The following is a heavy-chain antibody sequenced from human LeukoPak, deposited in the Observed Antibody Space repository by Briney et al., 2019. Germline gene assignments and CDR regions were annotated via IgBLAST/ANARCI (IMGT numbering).Heavy chain of an antibody. Sequence: PSETLSLTCTVSGGSISTYYWSWIRQPPGKGLEWIGYIYYTGSTSYNPSLKSRVTMSLDASKNQFSLELNSVTPADTAVYYCASAQGLATTLDFDYWGQGTLVTVSS. V-gene: IGHV4-59*01. J-gene: IGHJ4*02. CDR3: ASAQGLATTLDFDY. CDR1: GGSISTYY. CDR2: IYYTGST. D-gene: IGHD5-24*01.